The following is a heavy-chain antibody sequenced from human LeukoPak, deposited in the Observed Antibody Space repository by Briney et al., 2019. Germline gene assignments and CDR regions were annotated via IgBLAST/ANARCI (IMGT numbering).Heavy chain of an antibody. J-gene: IGHJ4*02. Sequence: ASVKVSCXASGYTFTGYYIHWVRRAPGQGLEWMGRINPNSGGTNYAQKFQGRVTMTRDTSISTAYMELSRLRSEDTAVYYCARARGSVTGTNFDYWGQGTLVTVSS. CDR2: INPNSGGT. V-gene: IGHV1-2*06. D-gene: IGHD6-19*01. CDR1: GYTFTGYY. CDR3: ARARGSVTGTNFDY.